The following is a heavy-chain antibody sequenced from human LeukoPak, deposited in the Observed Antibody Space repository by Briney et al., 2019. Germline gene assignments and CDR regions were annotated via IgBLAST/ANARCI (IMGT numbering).Heavy chain of an antibody. D-gene: IGHD3-22*01. CDR1: GGTFSSYA. Sequence: SVKVSCKASGGTFSSYAISWVRQAPGQGLEWMGRIIPILGIANYAQKFQGRVTITADKSTSTAYMELSSLRSEDTAVYYCASVPYYYDSSGPHKNYYYYGMDVWGQGTTVTVSS. J-gene: IGHJ6*02. V-gene: IGHV1-69*04. CDR3: ASVPYYYDSSGPHKNYYYYGMDV. CDR2: IIPILGIA.